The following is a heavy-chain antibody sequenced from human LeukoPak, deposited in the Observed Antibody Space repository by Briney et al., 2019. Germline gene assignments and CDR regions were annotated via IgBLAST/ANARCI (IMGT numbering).Heavy chain of an antibody. V-gene: IGHV3-23*01. CDR1: GFTFSTVA. Sequence: PGGSLRLSCAASGFTFSTVALSWVRQAPGKELEWVSSVNGDGSKTYFADSVKGRFTISRDNSKNTLSLQMNSLRADDTAVYYCAKGGVGHTRPQDVWGQGTTVTVSS. CDR2: VNGDGSKT. CDR3: AKGGVGHTRPQDV. D-gene: IGHD1-1*01. J-gene: IGHJ6*02.